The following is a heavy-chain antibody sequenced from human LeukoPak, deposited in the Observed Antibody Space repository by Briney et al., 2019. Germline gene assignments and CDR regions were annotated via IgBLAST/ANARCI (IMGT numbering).Heavy chain of an antibody. Sequence: ASVKVSCKASGYSFIDYYIHWVRQAPGQEIEWMGWVNHKSGAPNVAQKFQGRVTTTLDTSITTAYMDVSSLRSDDTAVYYCARPTRSGGSGYESFDYWGQGTLVTVSS. J-gene: IGHJ4*02. V-gene: IGHV1-2*02. CDR3: ARPTRSGGSGYESFDY. CDR1: GYSFIDYY. D-gene: IGHD5-18*01. CDR2: VNHKSGAP.